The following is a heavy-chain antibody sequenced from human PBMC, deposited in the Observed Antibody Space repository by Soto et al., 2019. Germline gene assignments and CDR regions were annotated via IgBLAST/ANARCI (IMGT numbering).Heavy chain of an antibody. D-gene: IGHD2-15*01. CDR3: ARVHCSAGTCLDGLDF. CDR1: GDSVSINGAC. Sequence: SQTLSLTCVISGDSVSINGACWNWIRQSPSRGLQWLGRIYYRSKWFHDYAASVESRMAINPDTSRNQFSLQLNYVTPEDTAVYYCARVHCSAGTCLDGLDFWGQGTTVTVSS. J-gene: IGHJ6*02. V-gene: IGHV6-1*01. CDR2: IYYRSKWFH.